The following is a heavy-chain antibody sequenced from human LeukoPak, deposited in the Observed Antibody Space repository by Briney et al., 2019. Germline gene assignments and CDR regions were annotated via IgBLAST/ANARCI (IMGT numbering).Heavy chain of an antibody. J-gene: IGHJ3*02. Sequence: PGGSLRLSCAASGFTFSSYWMSWVRQAPGKGLEWVANIKQDGSEKYYVDSVKGRFTISRDNAKNSLYLQMNSLRTEDTAVYYCARDVLSNHDAFDIWGQGTMITVSS. V-gene: IGHV3-7*03. CDR2: IKQDGSEK. CDR3: ARDVLSNHDAFDI. CDR1: GFTFSSYW. D-gene: IGHD3-16*02.